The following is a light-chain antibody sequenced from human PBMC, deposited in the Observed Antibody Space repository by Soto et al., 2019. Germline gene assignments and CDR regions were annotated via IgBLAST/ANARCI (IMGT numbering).Light chain of an antibody. V-gene: IGLV1-44*01. CDR2: SNN. J-gene: IGLJ3*02. Sequence: QSVLTQPPSASGTPGQRVTISCSGSSSNIGSNTVNWYQQLPGTAPKLLIYSNNQRPSGVPDRFSGSKSGTSASLAISGLQSEDEADYHCAAWDDSLNGPVWVFGGGTKLTVL. CDR1: SSNIGSNT. CDR3: AAWDDSLNGPVWV.